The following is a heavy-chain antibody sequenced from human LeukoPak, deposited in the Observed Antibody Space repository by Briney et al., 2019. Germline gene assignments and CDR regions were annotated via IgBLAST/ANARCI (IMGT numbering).Heavy chain of an antibody. D-gene: IGHD3-3*01. J-gene: IGHJ4*02. CDR2: ISGSGGST. V-gene: IGHV3-23*01. CDR1: GFTFSSYA. Sequence: GGSLRLSCAASGFTFSSYAMSWVRQAPGKGLEWVSAISGSGGSTYYADSVKGRFTISRDNPKNTLYLQMNSLRAEDTAVYYCASDDFWSGYQYMGPFDYWGQGTLVTVSS. CDR3: ASDDFWSGYQYMGPFDY.